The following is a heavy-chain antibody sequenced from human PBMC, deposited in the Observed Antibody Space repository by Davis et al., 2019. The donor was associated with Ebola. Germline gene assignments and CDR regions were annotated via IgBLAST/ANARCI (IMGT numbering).Heavy chain of an antibody. D-gene: IGHD3-3*01. CDR3: AKSGLSFGVVKYHYGMDV. Sequence: GGSLRLSCTVSGFTSSSFAMTWVRQAPGKGLEWVSAISGSGGSTYYADSVKGRFTISRDNSKKTLYLQMNSLRAEDTAVYYCAKSGLSFGVVKYHYGMDVWGKGTTVTVSS. CDR2: ISGSGGST. CDR1: GFTSSSFA. J-gene: IGHJ6*04. V-gene: IGHV3-23*01.